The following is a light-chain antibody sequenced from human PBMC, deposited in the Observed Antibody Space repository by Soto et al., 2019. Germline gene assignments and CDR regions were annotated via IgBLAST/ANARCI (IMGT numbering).Light chain of an antibody. CDR1: QSVSSY. J-gene: IGKJ5*01. V-gene: IGKV3-11*01. Sequence: EIVLTQSPATLSLSPGERATLSCRASQSVSSYLAWYQQKPGQAPRLLIYDASNRATGIPARFSGSGSGTEFTITISSLQSEDFAVYYCQQYNNWPITFGQGTRLEIK. CDR3: QQYNNWPIT. CDR2: DAS.